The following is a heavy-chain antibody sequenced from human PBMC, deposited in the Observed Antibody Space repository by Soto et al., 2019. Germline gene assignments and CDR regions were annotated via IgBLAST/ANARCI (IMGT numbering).Heavy chain of an antibody. CDR2: ISWQSGSI. CDR1: GFICDDYA. D-gene: IGHD6-6*01. CDR3: AKDMFSSSSAATFDY. J-gene: IGHJ4*02. V-gene: IGHV3-9*01. Sequence: EVQLVESGGGLAQPGRSLRLSCAASGFICDDYAMHWVRQAPGKGLEWVSGISWQSGSIRYADSVKGRFTISRDNAKTSLYLQMNSLRVEDTALYYCAKDMFSSSSAATFDYWGQGILVTVSS.